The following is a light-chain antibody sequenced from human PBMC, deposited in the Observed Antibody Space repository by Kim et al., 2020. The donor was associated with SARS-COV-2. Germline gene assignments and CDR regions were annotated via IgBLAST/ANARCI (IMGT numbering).Light chain of an antibody. CDR2: AAS. Sequence: SASVGDRVTITCQASQSISRYLNWYQQEPGKAPKLLIFAASSLHSGVSSRFSGSGSLTGFTLTISNLQPEDVATYYCQQSYTTPWTFGQGTKLEIK. J-gene: IGKJ1*01. CDR1: QSISRY. CDR3: QQSYTTPWT. V-gene: IGKV1-39*01.